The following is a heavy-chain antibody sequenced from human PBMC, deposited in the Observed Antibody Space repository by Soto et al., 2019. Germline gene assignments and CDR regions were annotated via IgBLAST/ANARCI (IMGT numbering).Heavy chain of an antibody. CDR1: EVTFRSYS. D-gene: IGHD3-10*01. Sequence: GSLELSCAASEVTFRSYSMSGVRQAPGKGLEWVSGFRSGGDDYTTYYADSVMGRFTISRDNSKKNLFLQMNSLRADDTAISYCSNNVNSGSGSHCFDYWGQGTLGTVSS. CDR2: FRSGGDDYTT. CDR3: SNNVNSGSGSHCFDY. J-gene: IGHJ4*02. V-gene: IGHV3-23*01.